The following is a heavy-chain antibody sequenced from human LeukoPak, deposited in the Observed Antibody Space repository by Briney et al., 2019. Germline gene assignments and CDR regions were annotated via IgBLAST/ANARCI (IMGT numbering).Heavy chain of an antibody. CDR2: ISGSGGST. CDR1: GFTFSSYA. J-gene: IGHJ4*02. D-gene: IGHD3-9*01. Sequence: PGGSLRLSCAASGFTFSSYAMSWVRQAPGKGLEWVSAISGSGGSTYYADSVKGRFTISRDNSKNTLYLQMNSLRAEDTAVYYCAKTSQLDWLLPLDYWGQGTLVTVSS. CDR3: AKTSQLDWLLPLDY. V-gene: IGHV3-23*01.